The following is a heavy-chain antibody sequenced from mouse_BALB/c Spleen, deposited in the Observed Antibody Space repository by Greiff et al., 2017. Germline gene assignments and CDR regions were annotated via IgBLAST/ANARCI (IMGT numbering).Heavy chain of an antibody. CDR2: INPYNDGT. V-gene: IGHV1-14*01. Sequence: EVQLQQSGPELVKPGASVKMSCKASGYTFTSYVMHWVKQKPGQGLEWIGYINPYNDGTKYNEKFKGKATLTSDKSSSTAYMELSSLTSEDSAVYYCAREGAYSAMDYWGQGTSVTVSS. CDR1: GYTFTSYV. D-gene: IGHD2-12*01. J-gene: IGHJ4*01. CDR3: AREGAYSAMDY.